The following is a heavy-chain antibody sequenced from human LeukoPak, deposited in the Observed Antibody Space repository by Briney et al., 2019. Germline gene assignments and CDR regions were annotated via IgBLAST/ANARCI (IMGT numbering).Heavy chain of an antibody. Sequence: PSQTLSLTCTVSGGSISSGGYYWSWIRQHPGKGLEWIGYIYYSGSTYYNPSLKSRVTISVDTSKNQFSPKLSSVTAADTAVYYCARVRDGYNRRVDYWGQGTLVTVSS. CDR1: GGSISSGGYY. CDR3: ARVRDGYNRRVDY. V-gene: IGHV4-31*03. D-gene: IGHD5-24*01. J-gene: IGHJ4*02. CDR2: IYYSGST.